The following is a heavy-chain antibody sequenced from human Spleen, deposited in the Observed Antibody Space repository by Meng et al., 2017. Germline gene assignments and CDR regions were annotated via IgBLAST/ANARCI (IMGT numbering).Heavy chain of an antibody. Sequence: QVQLQQWGAGLLKPSEALSLTCAVFGGSFSGYYWSWIRQPPGKGLEWIGEIYHSGRTNYNPSVTSRVTMSVDMSQNQFSLKLTSVTAADTAVYYCTTLYGDSISWGQGTLVTVSS. J-gene: IGHJ4*02. CDR2: IYHSGRT. V-gene: IGHV4-34*01. CDR3: TTLYGDSIS. D-gene: IGHD4-17*01. CDR1: GGSFSGYY.